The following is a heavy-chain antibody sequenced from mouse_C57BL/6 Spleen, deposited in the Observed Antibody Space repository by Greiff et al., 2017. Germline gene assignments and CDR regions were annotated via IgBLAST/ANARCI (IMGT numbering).Heavy chain of an antibody. V-gene: IGHV1-55*01. CDR1: GYTFTSYW. CDR2: IYPGSGST. CDR3: ARRGGYDYDEGYFDV. Sequence: QVHVKQPGAELVKPGASVKMSCKASGYTFTSYWITWVKQRPGQGLEWIGDIYPGSGSTNYNEKFKSKATLTVDTSSSTAYMQLSSLTSEDSAVYYCARRGGYDYDEGYFDVWGTGTTVTVSS. J-gene: IGHJ1*03. D-gene: IGHD2-4*01.